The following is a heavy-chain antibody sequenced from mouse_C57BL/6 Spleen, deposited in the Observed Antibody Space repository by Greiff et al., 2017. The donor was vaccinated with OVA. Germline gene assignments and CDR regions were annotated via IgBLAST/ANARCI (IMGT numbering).Heavy chain of an antibody. D-gene: IGHD2-4*01. CDR1: GYTFTSYW. V-gene: IGHV1-53*01. Sequence: QVQLQQPGTDLVKPGASVKLSCKASGYTFTSYWMHWVKPRPGQGLEWIGNINPSNGGTNYNENFKSKATLTVDKSSSTAYMQLSSLTSEDSAVYDCARSTMITDWYFDVWGTGTTVTVSS. CDR2: INPSNGGT. CDR3: ARSTMITDWYFDV. J-gene: IGHJ1*03.